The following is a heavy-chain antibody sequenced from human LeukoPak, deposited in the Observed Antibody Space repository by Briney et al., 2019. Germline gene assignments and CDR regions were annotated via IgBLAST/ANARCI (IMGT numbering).Heavy chain of an antibody. Sequence: PGGSLRLSCAASGFTFSSYAMSWVRQAPGKGLEWVSTISGSGGSTFYADSVKGRFTISRDNSKNTLYLQMNSLRAEDTAVYSCAKDIQLRYFDYWGQGTLVTVSS. CDR2: ISGSGGST. V-gene: IGHV3-23*01. CDR3: AKDIQLRYFDY. CDR1: GFTFSSYA. D-gene: IGHD5-18*01. J-gene: IGHJ4*02.